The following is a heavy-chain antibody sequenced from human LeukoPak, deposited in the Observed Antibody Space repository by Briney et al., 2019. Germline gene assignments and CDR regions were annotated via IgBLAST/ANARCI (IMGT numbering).Heavy chain of an antibody. CDR2: MSSDGTRE. V-gene: IGHV3-30*15. CDR3: SRDGDVTGETFDY. D-gene: IGHD2-21*02. CDR1: GFTFSSFA. J-gene: IGHJ4*02. Sequence: GGCLRLSCAASGFTFSSFAMHWVRQAPGKGLERVAVMSSDGTRETYADSVMGRFTISRDNSKSTLFLQMSSLRPEDTAVYYCSRDGDVTGETFDYWGQGTLVTVSS.